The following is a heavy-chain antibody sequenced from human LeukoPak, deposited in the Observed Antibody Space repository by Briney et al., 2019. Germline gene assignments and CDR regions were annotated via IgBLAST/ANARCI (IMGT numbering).Heavy chain of an antibody. CDR1: GFTFSSHS. CDR3: ARDWSGWYFDY. CDR2: ISSSSSYI. V-gene: IGHV3-21*01. Sequence: GGSLRLSCAASGFTFSSHSMNWVRQAPGKGLEWVSSISSSSSYIYYADSVKGRFTISRDNAMNSLYLQMDSLRAEDTAVYYCARDWSGWYFDYWGQGTLVTVSS. D-gene: IGHD3-3*01. J-gene: IGHJ4*02.